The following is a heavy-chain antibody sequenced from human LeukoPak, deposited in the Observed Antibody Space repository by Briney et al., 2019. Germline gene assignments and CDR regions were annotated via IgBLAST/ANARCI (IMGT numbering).Heavy chain of an antibody. J-gene: IGHJ6*02. CDR2: ISYDGSDN. CDR3: AKERGTGAPVHYYYYGMDV. V-gene: IGHV3-30*18. Sequence: PGRSLRLSCAASEFIFSSYAMHWVRQAPGKGLEWVAAISYDGSDNFYADSVKGRVTISRDNSKNTLSLQMNSLTADDTAVYYCAKERGTGAPVHYYYYGMDVSGQGTTVTVFS. CDR1: EFIFSSYA. D-gene: IGHD3/OR15-3a*01.